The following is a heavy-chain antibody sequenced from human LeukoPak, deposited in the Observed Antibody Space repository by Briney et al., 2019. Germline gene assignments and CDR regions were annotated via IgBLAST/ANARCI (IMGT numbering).Heavy chain of an antibody. CDR2: IYYSGST. CDR3: TRAKYSSSSLFDY. V-gene: IGHV4-30-4*08. J-gene: IGHJ4*01. Sequence: SQTLSLTCTVSGGSISSGDYYWSWIRQPPGQGREWVGYIYYSGSTYYNPSLKSRVTISVDTSKNQFSLKLSSVTAADTAVYYCTRAKYSSSSLFDYWGHGTLVTVSS. D-gene: IGHD6-6*01. CDR1: GGSISSGDYY.